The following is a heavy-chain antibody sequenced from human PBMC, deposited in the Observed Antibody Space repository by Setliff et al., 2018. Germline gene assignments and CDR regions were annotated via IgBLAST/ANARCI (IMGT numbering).Heavy chain of an antibody. CDR3: AKVQVPAAILVANYYYGMDV. CDR2: ITGSAAST. J-gene: IGHJ6*02. V-gene: IGHV3-23*01. D-gene: IGHD2-2*01. Sequence: GGSLRLSCAASGFTFSSYTMSWVRQAPGKGLEWVSAITGSAASTFYADSVKGRFTISRDNSKNTLYLQMNSLRAEDTAVYYCAKVQVPAAILVANYYYGMDVWGQGTTVTVSS. CDR1: GFTFSSYT.